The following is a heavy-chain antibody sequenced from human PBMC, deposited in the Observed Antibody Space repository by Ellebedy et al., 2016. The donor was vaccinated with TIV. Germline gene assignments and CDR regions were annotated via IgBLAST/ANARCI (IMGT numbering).Heavy chain of an antibody. CDR3: ASGAYDI. CDR2: INNGGRTT. V-gene: IGHV3-23*01. CDR1: GFTFSGYA. J-gene: IGHJ3*02. Sequence: GESLKISCVASGFTFSGYAMSWVRQAPGKGLEWVSGINNGGRTTSYADSVKGRFTISRDNAKISLYLQMNSLTAEDTAVYYCASGAYDIWGQGTMVTVSS.